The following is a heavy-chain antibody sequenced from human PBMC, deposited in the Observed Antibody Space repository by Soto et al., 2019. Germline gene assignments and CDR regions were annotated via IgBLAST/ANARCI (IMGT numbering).Heavy chain of an antibody. CDR2: IDPSDSYT. D-gene: IGHD1-26*01. V-gene: IGHV5-10-1*01. CDR1: GYSLNSYW. CDR3: ARPMMAWDNWFDP. Sequence: GESLTLSYKGAGYSLNSYWMTWVRQMQGKGLEWMGRIDPSDSYTNYRPSFQGHVTISADKSISTAYLQWSSLKASDTAMYYCARPMMAWDNWFDPWGQGTLVTVSS. J-gene: IGHJ5*02.